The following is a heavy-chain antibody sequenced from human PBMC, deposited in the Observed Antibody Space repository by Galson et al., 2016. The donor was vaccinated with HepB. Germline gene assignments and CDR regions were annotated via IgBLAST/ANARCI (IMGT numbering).Heavy chain of an antibody. CDR3: AKEMQGQLPIVIDQ. CDR2: ISNSGGKP. J-gene: IGHJ4*02. D-gene: IGHD2-2*01. Sequence: SLRLSCAASGFTFTNYAMTWVRQGPGKGLEWVSSISNSGGKPYYADSVKGRFTITRDNFKNTLYLQMNSLRAEDTALYYCAKEMQGQLPIVIDQWGQGTLVTVSS. V-gene: IGHV3-23*01. CDR1: GFTFTNYA.